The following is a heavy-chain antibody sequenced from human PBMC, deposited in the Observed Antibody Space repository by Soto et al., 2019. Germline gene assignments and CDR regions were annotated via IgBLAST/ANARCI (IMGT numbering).Heavy chain of an antibody. D-gene: IGHD6-19*01. J-gene: IGHJ4*02. CDR1: GYAFISYG. CDR2: ISPYNGNT. Sequence: QVQLVQSGAVVKKPGASVKVSCKASGYAFISYGINWVRQAPGQGLEWMGWISPYNGNTNYAQKLQGRVTMTTDSSTSTAFMDLRILRSDDTAVYYCATSLEYTSGWEFDYWGQGTLVTVSS. CDR3: ATSLEYTSGWEFDY. V-gene: IGHV1-18*01.